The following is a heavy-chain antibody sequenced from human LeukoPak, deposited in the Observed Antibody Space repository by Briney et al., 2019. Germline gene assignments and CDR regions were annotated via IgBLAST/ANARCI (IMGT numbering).Heavy chain of an antibody. CDR2: VWYGGGNE. CDR1: GFTFSSYA. CDR3: AKDLRIVGAGGYHYYYMDV. V-gene: IGHV3-30*04. D-gene: IGHD1-26*01. Sequence: GRSLRLSCAASGFTFSSYAMHWVRQAPGKGLEWVAVVWYGGGNEKYADSVKGRFTISRDNSMNTLYLQMNSPRADDTAVYYCAKDLRIVGAGGYHYYYMDVWGRGTAVTVSS. J-gene: IGHJ6*03.